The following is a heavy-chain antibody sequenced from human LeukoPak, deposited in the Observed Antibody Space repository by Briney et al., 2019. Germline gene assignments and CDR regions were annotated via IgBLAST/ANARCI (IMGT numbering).Heavy chain of an antibody. V-gene: IGHV3-66*01. CDR3: ARGGADIVATIRQWGDFDY. CDR2: IYSGGST. Sequence: GGSLRLSCAASGFTVSSNYMSWVRQAPGKGLEWVSVIYSGGSTYYADSVKGRFTISRDNSKNTLYLQMNSLRAEDTAVYYCARGGADIVATIRQWGDFDYWGQGTLVTVSS. D-gene: IGHD5-12*01. J-gene: IGHJ4*02. CDR1: GFTVSSNY.